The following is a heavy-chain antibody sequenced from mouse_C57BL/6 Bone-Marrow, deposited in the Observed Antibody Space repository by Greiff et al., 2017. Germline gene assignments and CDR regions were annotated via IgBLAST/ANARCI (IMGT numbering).Heavy chain of an antibody. CDR3: VRHPTGAY. V-gene: IGHV10-1*01. CDR1: GFSFNTYA. CDR2: IRSKSNNYAT. J-gene: IGHJ3*01. Sequence: DVMLVESGGGLVQPKGSLKLSCAASGFSFNTYAMNWVRQAPGKGLEWVARIRSKSNNYATYYADSVKDRFTISRDDSESMLYLQMNNLKTEDTAMYYCVRHPTGAYWGQGTLVTVSA.